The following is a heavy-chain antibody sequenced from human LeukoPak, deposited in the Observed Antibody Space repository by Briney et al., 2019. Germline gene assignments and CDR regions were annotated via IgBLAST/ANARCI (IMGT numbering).Heavy chain of an antibody. J-gene: IGHJ3*01. D-gene: IGHD3-10*01. V-gene: IGHV3-74*03. CDR1: GFTFNNYW. CDR2: ILDDDNVP. Sequence: GGSLRLSCAASGFTFNNYWMHWVRQAPGKGLVWVSRILDDDNVPTYADSVKGRFTISRDNARNTLFLQMDSLRAEDTAVYYGERGAYGRESWHHPNAFDVWGQGTMVTVSS. CDR3: ERGAYGRESWHHPNAFDV.